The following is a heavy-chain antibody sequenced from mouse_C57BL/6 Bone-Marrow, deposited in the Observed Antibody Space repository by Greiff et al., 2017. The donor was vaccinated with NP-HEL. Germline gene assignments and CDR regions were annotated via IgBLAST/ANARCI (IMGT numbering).Heavy chain of an antibody. J-gene: IGHJ4*01. Sequence: EVKLMESGGGLVQPGGSLSLSCAASGFTFTDYYMSWVRQPPGKALEWLGFIRNKANGYTTEYSASVKGRFTISRVNSHSILYLQMNALRADDSATYYCARYPYYYGSSYDAMDYWGQGTSVTVSS. CDR3: ARYPYYYGSSYDAMDY. V-gene: IGHV7-3*01. CDR2: IRNKANGYTT. D-gene: IGHD1-1*01. CDR1: GFTFTDYY.